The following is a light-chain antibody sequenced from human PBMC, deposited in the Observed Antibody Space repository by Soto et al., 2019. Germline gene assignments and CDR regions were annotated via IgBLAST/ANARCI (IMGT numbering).Light chain of an antibody. CDR3: QQFATSPRT. J-gene: IGKJ1*01. Sequence: EIVLTQSPGTLSLSPGERATLSCRASQSVGSSYLAWYQQKPGQAPRLLIYGASSRATGIPDRFSGSGSGTDFTLTISGVEPEDFAVYYCQQFATSPRTFGQGTKVDIK. CDR1: QSVGSSY. V-gene: IGKV3-20*01. CDR2: GAS.